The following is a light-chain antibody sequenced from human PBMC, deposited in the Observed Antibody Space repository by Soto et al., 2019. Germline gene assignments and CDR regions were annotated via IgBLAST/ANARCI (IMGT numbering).Light chain of an antibody. V-gene: IGLV2-14*01. Sequence: QSVLTQPASVSGSPGRSITISCTGTSSDIGTYNYLSWYQQHPGKAPKLIIYEVTNRPSGVSSRFSGSKSGNTASLAISGLQAEAEDDYYCRSYTSSHTYVFCSGTKVTVL. CDR3: RSYTSSHTYV. J-gene: IGLJ1*01. CDR2: EVT. CDR1: SSDIGTYNY.